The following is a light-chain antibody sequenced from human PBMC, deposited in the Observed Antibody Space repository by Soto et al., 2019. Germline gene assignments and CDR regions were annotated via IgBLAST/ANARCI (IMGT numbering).Light chain of an antibody. CDR3: QQDATSPLT. J-gene: IGKJ4*01. CDR2: GAS. Sequence: EIVLTQSPGTLSLSPGERATLSCRASQSVSSTYLAWYQQKPGQAPRLLVYGASSRATGIPDRFSGSGSGTDLTLTVSRLEPEDFAVYYCQQDATSPLTFGGGTKVEIK. V-gene: IGKV3-20*01. CDR1: QSVSSTY.